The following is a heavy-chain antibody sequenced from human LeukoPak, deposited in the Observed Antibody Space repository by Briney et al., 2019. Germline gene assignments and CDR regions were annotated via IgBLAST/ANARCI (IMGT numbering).Heavy chain of an antibody. D-gene: IGHD3-10*01. CDR1: GYSISSGYY. Sequence: SETLSLTCTVSGYSISSGYYWGWIRQPPGKGLEWIGSIYHSGSIYYNPSLKSRVTISVDTSKNQFSLKLSSVTAADTAVFYCAREGAYYYGSGSNDYYMDVWGKGTTVTVSS. J-gene: IGHJ6*03. CDR3: AREGAYYYGSGSNDYYMDV. CDR2: IYHSGSI. V-gene: IGHV4-38-2*02.